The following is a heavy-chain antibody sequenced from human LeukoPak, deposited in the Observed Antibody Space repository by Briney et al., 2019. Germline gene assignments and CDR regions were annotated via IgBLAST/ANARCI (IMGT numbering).Heavy chain of an antibody. V-gene: IGHV1-24*01. D-gene: IGHD3-3*01. J-gene: IGHJ5*02. Sequence: GASVKVSCKVSGYTLTELSMHWVRQAPGKGLEWMGGFDPEDGETIYAQKFQGRVTMTEDTSTDTAYMELSSLRSEDTAVYYCATYVYYDFWSGRPTRTNWFDPWGQGTLVTVSS. CDR3: ATYVYYDFWSGRPTRTNWFDP. CDR1: GYTLTELS. CDR2: FDPEDGET.